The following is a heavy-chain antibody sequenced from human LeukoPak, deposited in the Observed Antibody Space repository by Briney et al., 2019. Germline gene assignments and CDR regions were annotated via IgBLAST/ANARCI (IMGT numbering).Heavy chain of an antibody. CDR2: FDPEDGET. CDR3: ARDEGDDSSGYWNWFDP. D-gene: IGHD3-22*01. V-gene: IGHV1-24*01. Sequence: ASVKVSCKVSGYTLTELSMHWVRQAPGKGLEWMGGFDPEDGETIYAQKLQGRVTMTTDTSTSTAYMELRSLRSDDTAVYYCARDEGDDSSGYWNWFDPWGQGTLVTVSS. CDR1: GYTLTELS. J-gene: IGHJ5*02.